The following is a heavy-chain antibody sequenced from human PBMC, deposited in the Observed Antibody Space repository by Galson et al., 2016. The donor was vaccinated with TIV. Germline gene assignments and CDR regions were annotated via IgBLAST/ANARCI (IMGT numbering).Heavy chain of an antibody. CDR1: VFTFDAYW. D-gene: IGHD3-22*01. CDR2: INLDGDKQ. CDR3: ARAYDSSGYYRVGGALDI. V-gene: IGHV3-7*04. Sequence: LRLSCAASVFTFDAYWMNWVRQAPGKGLAWVANINLDGDKQYYLDSVKGRFSISRDNGRNLLYLHMSSLRAEDSAVYYCARAYDSSGYYRVGGALDIWGRGTMVTVSS. J-gene: IGHJ3*02.